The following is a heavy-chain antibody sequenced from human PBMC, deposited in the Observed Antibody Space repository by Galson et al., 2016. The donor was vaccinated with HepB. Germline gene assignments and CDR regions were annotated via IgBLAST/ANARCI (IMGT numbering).Heavy chain of an antibody. V-gene: IGHV3-53*01. J-gene: IGHJ4*02. CDR3: SRDCGGADSVMFDF. Sequence: SLRLSCAASGFTVSSTFMTWVRQAPGKGLEWVSVIYSGDGTNYADPVKGRFTISSDNSKDTVYLQMSSLTAEDTAVYYCSRDCGGADSVMFDFWGRGTLVTVSS. D-gene: IGHD2-21*01. CDR2: IYSGDGT. CDR1: GFTVSSTF.